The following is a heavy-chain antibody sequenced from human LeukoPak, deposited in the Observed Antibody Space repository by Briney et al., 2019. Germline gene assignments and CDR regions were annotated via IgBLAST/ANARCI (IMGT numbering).Heavy chain of an antibody. Sequence: SETLSLTCTVSGYSISSGYYWGWIRQPPGKGLEWIASIYHGGSTYSNPSLKSRVTISVDTSKNQFSLKLSSLTAADTAVYYCARGEVGLYDYWGQGTLVTVSS. D-gene: IGHD1-26*01. CDR3: ARGEVGLYDY. J-gene: IGHJ4*02. V-gene: IGHV4-38-2*02. CDR1: GYSISSGYY. CDR2: IYHGGST.